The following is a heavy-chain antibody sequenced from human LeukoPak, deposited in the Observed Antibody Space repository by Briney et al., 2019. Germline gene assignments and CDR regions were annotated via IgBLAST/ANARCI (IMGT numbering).Heavy chain of an antibody. CDR2: IKSKTDGGTT. Sequence: GGSLRLSCAASGFTFSNAWMSWVRQAPGKGLEWVCRIKSKTDGGTTDYAAPVKGRFTISRDDSKNTLYLQMNSLKTEDTAVYYCTTQYSSGWDFDYWGQGTLVTVSS. J-gene: IGHJ4*02. V-gene: IGHV3-15*01. D-gene: IGHD6-19*01. CDR1: GFTFSNAW. CDR3: TTQYSSGWDFDY.